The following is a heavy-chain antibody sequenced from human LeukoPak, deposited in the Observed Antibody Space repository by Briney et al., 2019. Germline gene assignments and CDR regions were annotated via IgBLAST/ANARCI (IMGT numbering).Heavy chain of an antibody. V-gene: IGHV4-59*08. D-gene: IGHD6-13*01. CDR1: GGSISSYY. Sequence: PSETLSLTCTVSGGSISSYYWSWIRQPPGKGLEWIGYIYYSGSTNYNPSLKSRVTISVDTSKNQFSLKLSSVTAADTAVYYCARHDSSSWLGVFDIWGQGTMVTVSS. J-gene: IGHJ3*02. CDR3: ARHDSSSWLGVFDI. CDR2: IYYSGST.